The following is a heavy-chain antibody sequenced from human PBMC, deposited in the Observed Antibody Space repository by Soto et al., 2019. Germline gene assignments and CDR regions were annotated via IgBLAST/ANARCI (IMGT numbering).Heavy chain of an antibody. V-gene: IGHV4-59*01. Sequence: PSETLSLTCTVSGGSISSYYWSWIRQPPGKGLEWIGYIYYSGSTNYNPSLKSRVTISVDTSKNQFSLKLSSVTAADTAVYYCARVYLNTAMATRAFDIWGQGTMVTVS. CDR3: ARVYLNTAMATRAFDI. CDR2: IYYSGST. CDR1: GGSISSYY. J-gene: IGHJ3*02. D-gene: IGHD5-18*01.